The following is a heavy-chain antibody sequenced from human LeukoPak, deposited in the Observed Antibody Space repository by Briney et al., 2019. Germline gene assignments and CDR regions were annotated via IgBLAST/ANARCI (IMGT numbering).Heavy chain of an antibody. CDR1: GFTFSSSW. D-gene: IGHD3-3*01. V-gene: IGHV3-74*01. Sequence: GGSLRLSCAASGFTFSSSWMHWVRQAPGKGLVWVSRINSDGSYTTYAASVKGRFTISRDNAKNTLYLQMNSLRAEDTAAYYCATYGSGYLYYWGQGTLVTVSS. CDR3: ATYGSGYLYY. J-gene: IGHJ4*02. CDR2: INSDGSYT.